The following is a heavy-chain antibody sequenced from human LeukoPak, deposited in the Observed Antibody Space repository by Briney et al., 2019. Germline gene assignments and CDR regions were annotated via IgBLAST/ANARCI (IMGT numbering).Heavy chain of an antibody. V-gene: IGHV3-23*01. CDR3: ARDEQYYYMDV. CDR1: GFTFSSYA. D-gene: IGHD1/OR15-1a*01. CDR2: IGGTGVRT. Sequence: GGSLRLSCASSGFTFSSYAMSWVRQAPGKGLEWVSTIGGTGVRTYYADSVKGRFTISRDNSKNTLYLQINSLRAEDTAVYYCARDEQYYYMDVWGKGTTVTVSS. J-gene: IGHJ6*03.